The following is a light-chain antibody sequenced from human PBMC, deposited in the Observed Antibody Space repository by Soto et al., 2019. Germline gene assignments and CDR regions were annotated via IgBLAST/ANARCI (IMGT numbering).Light chain of an antibody. J-gene: IGKJ2*01. V-gene: IGKV1-39*01. Sequence: DIQMNQSPSSLSASVGDRVTITCRASQTISSYLNWYQQKPRKAPKLLIYAASSLQSGVPSRFSGSGSGTDFTLTISSLQPEDVATYYCQQSHGIPYTFGQGTKLEIK. CDR1: QTISSY. CDR2: AAS. CDR3: QQSHGIPYT.